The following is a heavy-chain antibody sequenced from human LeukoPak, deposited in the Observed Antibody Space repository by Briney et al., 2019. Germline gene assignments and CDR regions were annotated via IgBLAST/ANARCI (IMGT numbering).Heavy chain of an antibody. CDR1: GFTVSSNY. D-gene: IGHD3-9*01. J-gene: IGHJ4*02. Sequence: GGSLRLSCAASGFTVSSNYMSWVRQASGKGLEWVSVIYSGGSTYYADSVKGRFTISRDNSKNTLYLQMNSLRAEDTAVYYCARGPSWGYDILTVWGQGTLVTVSS. V-gene: IGHV3-53*01. CDR3: ARGPSWGYDILTV. CDR2: IYSGGST.